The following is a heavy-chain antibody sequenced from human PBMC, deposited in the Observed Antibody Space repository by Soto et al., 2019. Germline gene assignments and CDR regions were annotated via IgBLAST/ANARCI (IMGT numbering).Heavy chain of an antibody. CDR1: GGSVESSSC. V-gene: IGHV4-4*02. CDR2: IYHSGTF. J-gene: IGHJ6*02. Sequence: TLSLTCAVSGGSVESSSCWSWVRQAPGKGLEWIGEIYHSGTFNYNPSLASRVSVSVDKSTNQFSLNLNSVTAADTAVYYCVRSVPAATWAYNGMDVWGQGTTVTVSS. CDR3: VRSVPAATWAYNGMDV. D-gene: IGHD2-15*01.